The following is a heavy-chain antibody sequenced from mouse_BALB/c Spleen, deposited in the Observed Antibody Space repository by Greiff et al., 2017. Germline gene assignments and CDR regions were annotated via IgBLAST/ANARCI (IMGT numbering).Heavy chain of an antibody. D-gene: IGHD1-1*01. Sequence: QVQLQQSGAELVRPGVSVKISCKGSGYTFTDYAMHWVKQSHAKSLEWIGVISTYYGDASYNQKFKGKATLTVDKSSSTAYMHLNSLTSEDSAVYYCARSGYYGSKRDWFAYWGQGTLVTVSA. V-gene: IGHV1S137*01. CDR2: ISTYYGDA. CDR3: ARSGYYGSKRDWFAY. CDR1: GYTFTDYA. J-gene: IGHJ3*01.